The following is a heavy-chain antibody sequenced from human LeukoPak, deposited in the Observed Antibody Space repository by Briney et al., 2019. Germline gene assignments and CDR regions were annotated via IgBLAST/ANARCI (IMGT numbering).Heavy chain of an antibody. Sequence: GGSLRLSCAASGFTFSSYWMSWVRQAPGKGLEWVANIKQDGSEKYYVDSVKGRFTISRDNAKNSLYLQMNSLRAEDTAVYYCARDTRNWNPFYYYYYGMDVWGQGTTVTVSS. CDR1: GFTFSSYW. J-gene: IGHJ6*02. V-gene: IGHV3-7*01. CDR2: IKQDGSEK. D-gene: IGHD1-1*01. CDR3: ARDTRNWNPFYYYYYGMDV.